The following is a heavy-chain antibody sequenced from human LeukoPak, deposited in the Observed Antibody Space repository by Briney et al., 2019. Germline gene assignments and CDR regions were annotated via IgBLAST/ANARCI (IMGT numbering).Heavy chain of an antibody. D-gene: IGHD2-2*01. CDR1: GFTFGDYA. V-gene: IGHV3-49*03. CDR2: IRSKAYGGTT. Sequence: PGGSPRLSCTASGFTFGDYAMSWFRQAPGKGLEWVGFIRSKAYGGTTEYAASVRGRFTISRDDSKSIAYLQMNSLKTEDTAVYYCTRAYTQLGFDPWGQGTLVTVSS. J-gene: IGHJ5*02. CDR3: TRAYTQLGFDP.